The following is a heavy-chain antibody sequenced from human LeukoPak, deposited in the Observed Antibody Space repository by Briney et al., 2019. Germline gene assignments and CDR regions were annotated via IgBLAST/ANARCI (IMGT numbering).Heavy chain of an antibody. J-gene: IGHJ3*02. V-gene: IGHV1-69*05. CDR2: IIPIFGTA. CDR1: GGTFSSYA. CDR3: ARADPNYYDSSGYYYHDAFDI. D-gene: IGHD3-22*01. Sequence: ASVKVSCKASGGTFSSYAISWVRQAPGQGLEWMGGIIPIFGTANYAQKFQGRVTITTDESTSTAYMELSSLRSEDTAVYYCARADPNYYDSSGYYYHDAFDIWGQGTMVTVSS.